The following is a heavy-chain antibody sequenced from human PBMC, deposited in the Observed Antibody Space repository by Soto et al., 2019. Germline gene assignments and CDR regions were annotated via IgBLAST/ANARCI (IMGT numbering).Heavy chain of an antibody. V-gene: IGHV4-31*03. CDR1: GGSISSGGYY. CDR3: ARAKGGSVSYYYYGMDV. CDR2: IYYSGST. Sequence: PSETLSLTCTVSGGSISSGGYYWSWIRQHPGKGLEWIGYIYYSGSTYYNPSLKSRVTISVDTSKNQFSLKLSSVTAADTAVYYCARAKGGSVSYYYYGMDVWGQGTTVTVSS. D-gene: IGHD1-26*01. J-gene: IGHJ6*02.